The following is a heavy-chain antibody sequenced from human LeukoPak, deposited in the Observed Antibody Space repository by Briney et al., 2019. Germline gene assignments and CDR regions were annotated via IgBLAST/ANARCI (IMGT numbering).Heavy chain of an antibody. Sequence: GGSLRLSCAASGFTVSSNYMSWVRQAPGKGLEWVSVIYSGGSTYYADSVKGRFTISRDNSKNTLYLQMNSLRAEDTAVYYCARGPYSGYDYRWFDPWGQGTLVTVSS. V-gene: IGHV3-53*01. D-gene: IGHD5-12*01. CDR1: GFTVSSNY. CDR3: ARGPYSGYDYRWFDP. CDR2: IYSGGST. J-gene: IGHJ5*02.